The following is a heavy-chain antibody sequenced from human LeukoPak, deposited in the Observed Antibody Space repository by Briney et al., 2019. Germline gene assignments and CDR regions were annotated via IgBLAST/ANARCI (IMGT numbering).Heavy chain of an antibody. CDR3: ASNPPRTGDFNY. V-gene: IGHV1-8*01. Sequence: GASVKVSCKTSGYTCTNYDINWVRQATGQGLEWMGWMSPNNGNTGYAQKFQGRVTMTRDTSINTAYMELSSLRSEDTAVYYCASNPPRTGDFNYWGQGALVTVSS. CDR2: MSPNNGNT. J-gene: IGHJ4*02. CDR1: GYTCTNYD. D-gene: IGHD7-27*01.